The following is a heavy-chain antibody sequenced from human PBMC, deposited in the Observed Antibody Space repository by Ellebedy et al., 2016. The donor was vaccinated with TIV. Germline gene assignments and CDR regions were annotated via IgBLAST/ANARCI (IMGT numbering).Heavy chain of an antibody. CDR3: ARAPEGLDV. Sequence: GESLKISXAASGFTFSSYSMNWVRQAPGKGLEWVSSISSSSSYIYYADSVKGRFTISRDSSKNTLYLQMNSLRAEDTAVFYCARAPEGLDVWGQGTTVTVSS. V-gene: IGHV3-21*01. D-gene: IGHD1-14*01. J-gene: IGHJ6*02. CDR2: ISSSSSYI. CDR1: GFTFSSYS.